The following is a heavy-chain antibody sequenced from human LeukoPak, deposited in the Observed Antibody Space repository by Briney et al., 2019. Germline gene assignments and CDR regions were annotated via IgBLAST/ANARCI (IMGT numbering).Heavy chain of an antibody. CDR3: ARDLLAVAGPGVFDY. D-gene: IGHD6-19*01. CDR2: ISYDGSNK. V-gene: IGHV3-30-3*01. J-gene: IGHJ4*02. Sequence: GGSLRLSCAASGFTFSSYAMHWVRQAPGKGLEWVAVISYDGSNKYYADSVKGRFTISRDNSKNTLYLQMNSLRAEDTAVYYCARDLLAVAGPGVFDYWGQGTLVTVSS. CDR1: GFTFSSYA.